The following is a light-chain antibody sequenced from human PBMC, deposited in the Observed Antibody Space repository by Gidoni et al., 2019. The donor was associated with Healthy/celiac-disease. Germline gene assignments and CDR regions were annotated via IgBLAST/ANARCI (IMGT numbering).Light chain of an antibody. V-gene: IGKV3-15*01. CDR1: QSVSSN. CDR2: GAS. Sequence: ELVMSQSPATLSVSPGERATLSCRPSQSVSSNLAWYQQKPGQAPRLLIYGASTRATGIPARFSGSGSGTEFTLTISSLQSEDFAVYYCQQYNNWYTFXQXTKLEIK. J-gene: IGKJ2*01. CDR3: QQYNNWYT.